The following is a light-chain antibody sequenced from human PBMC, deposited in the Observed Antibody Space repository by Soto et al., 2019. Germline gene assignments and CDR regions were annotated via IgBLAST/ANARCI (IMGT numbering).Light chain of an antibody. CDR2: TAS. Sequence: DIQMTHSPSALSASVVDRVTITCRASQSITTYLNWYQQKPGKAPKLLIYTASTLQSGVPSRFSGRRSGTDFTLTISSLQPEDFATYYCQKSYSSPPKFGQGTKVDIK. J-gene: IGKJ1*01. CDR3: QKSYSSPPK. CDR1: QSITTY. V-gene: IGKV1-39*01.